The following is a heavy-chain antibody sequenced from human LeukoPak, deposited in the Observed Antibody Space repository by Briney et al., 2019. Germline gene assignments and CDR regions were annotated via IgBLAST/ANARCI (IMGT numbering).Heavy chain of an antibody. D-gene: IGHD3-22*01. J-gene: IGHJ4*02. Sequence: GGSLRLSCAASGVTVSSNYMNWVRQAPGKGLEWVSILYSGGHTYYADSVKGRFTISRDNSKNTLYLQMNSLRAEDTAVYYCAKVRGYYDSSGYFDYWGQGTLATVSS. CDR1: GVTVSSNY. V-gene: IGHV3-66*02. CDR3: AKVRGYYDSSGYFDY. CDR2: LYSGGHT.